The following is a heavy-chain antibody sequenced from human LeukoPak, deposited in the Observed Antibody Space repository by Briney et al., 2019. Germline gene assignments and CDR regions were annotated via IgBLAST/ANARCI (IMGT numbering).Heavy chain of an antibody. D-gene: IGHD3-10*01. CDR3: ARESYYNLTFEY. J-gene: IGHJ4*02. Sequence: QAGGSLRLSCAASGFTFDDYAMHWVRQAPGKGLEWVSGISWNSGSIGYADSVKGRFTISRDNAKNSLYLQMNSLRAEDTALYYCARESYYNLTFEYWGQGTLVTVSS. CDR1: GFTFDDYA. CDR2: ISWNSGSI. V-gene: IGHV3-9*01.